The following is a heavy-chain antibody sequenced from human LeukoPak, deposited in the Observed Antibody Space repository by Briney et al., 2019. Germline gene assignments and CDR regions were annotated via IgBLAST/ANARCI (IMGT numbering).Heavy chain of an antibody. CDR3: ARDPFGGGNSPGAFDI. V-gene: IGHV4-31*03. CDR1: GGSISSGGYY. J-gene: IGHJ3*02. CDR2: IYYSGST. D-gene: IGHD4-23*01. Sequence: PSETLSLTCTVSGGSISSGGYYWSWIRQHPRKGLEWIGYIYYSGSTYYNPSLKSRVTISVDTSKNQFSLKLSSVTAADTAVYYCARDPFGGGNSPGAFDIWGQGTMVTVSS.